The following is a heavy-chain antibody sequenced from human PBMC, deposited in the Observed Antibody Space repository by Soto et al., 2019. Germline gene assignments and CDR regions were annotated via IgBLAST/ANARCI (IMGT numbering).Heavy chain of an antibody. V-gene: IGHV3-30*18. CDR1: GFTFSSCG. Sequence: GASLRLSCAASGFTFSSCGMHRIRQAPGKGLEWVAVISYDGSNKYYADSVKGRFTISRGNSKNTLYLQMNSLRAEDTAVYYCAKDIVVVVAATGDYWGQGT. D-gene: IGHD2-15*01. CDR3: AKDIVVVVAATGDY. CDR2: ISYDGSNK. J-gene: IGHJ4*02.